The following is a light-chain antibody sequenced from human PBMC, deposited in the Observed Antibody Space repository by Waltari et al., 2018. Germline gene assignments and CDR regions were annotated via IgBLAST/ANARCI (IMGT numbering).Light chain of an antibody. CDR2: EAR. J-gene: IGLJ3*02. Sequence: QSALTQPASVSGSPGQEIHISCTGTTSDVGAYNLVSWYQQYPGRAPRLMIYEARNRPSGISNRCSASKSGNTASLTISGLQADDEADYYCCSYGGSYTWVFGGGTKVTVL. V-gene: IGLV2-23*01. CDR1: TSDVGAYNL. CDR3: CSYGGSYTWV.